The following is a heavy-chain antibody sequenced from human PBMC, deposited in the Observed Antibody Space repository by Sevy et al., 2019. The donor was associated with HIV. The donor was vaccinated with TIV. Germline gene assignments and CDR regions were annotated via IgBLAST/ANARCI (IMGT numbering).Heavy chain of an antibody. J-gene: IGHJ4*02. CDR1: GFTFSSYA. D-gene: IGHD2-21*02. CDR2: ISGSGGST. V-gene: IGHV3-23*01. CDR3: AQGLLFVSTNFGY. Sequence: GGSLRLSCAASGFTFSSYAMSWVRQAPGKGLEWVSAISGSGGSTYYADSVKGRFTISRDNSKNTLYLQMNSLRAEDTAVYYCAQGLLFVSTNFGYWGQGTLVSVSS.